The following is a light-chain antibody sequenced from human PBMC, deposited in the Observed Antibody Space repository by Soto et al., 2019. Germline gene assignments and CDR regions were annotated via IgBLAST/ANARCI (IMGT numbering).Light chain of an antibody. CDR2: DAS. V-gene: IGKV1-5*01. J-gene: IGKJ5*01. CDR1: QSISGW. CDR3: QQYNTYAT. Sequence: DIQMTQSPSSVSASTGDRVTITCRASQSISGWLAWYQQKPGKAPKPLIYDASTLKTGVPSRFSGSGSGSEFNFTITGLQPDDFATYFCQQYNTYATFGQGTRLEIK.